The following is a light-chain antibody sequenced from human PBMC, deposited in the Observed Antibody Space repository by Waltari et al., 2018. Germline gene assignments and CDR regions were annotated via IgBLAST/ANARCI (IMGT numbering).Light chain of an antibody. CDR3: QTGGFGIWV. CDR2: VNSDGSH. Sequence: QLMLTQSPSASASLGASVKLTCTLSSGHSSYAIAWHQQQPEKGPRYLMKVNSDGSHIQGDGIPDRFSGSSSGAERYLTISSLQSEDEADYYCQTGGFGIWVFGGGTKLTVL. V-gene: IGLV4-69*01. J-gene: IGLJ3*02. CDR1: SGHSSYA.